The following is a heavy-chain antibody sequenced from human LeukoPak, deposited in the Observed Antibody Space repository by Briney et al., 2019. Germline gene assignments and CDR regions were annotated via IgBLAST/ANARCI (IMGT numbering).Heavy chain of an antibody. J-gene: IGHJ4*02. V-gene: IGHV4-34*01. CDR1: GGSFSGNY. D-gene: IGHD3-22*01. CDR2: INHSGRT. Sequence: ASETLSLTCAVYGGSFSGNYWSWIRQSPGKGLEWIGEINHSGRTNYNPSLKSRVAISVDTSKNQFSLFLTPVTAGDTAVYYCARGGPTTMILPYWGQGTLVTVSS. CDR3: ARGGPTTMILPY.